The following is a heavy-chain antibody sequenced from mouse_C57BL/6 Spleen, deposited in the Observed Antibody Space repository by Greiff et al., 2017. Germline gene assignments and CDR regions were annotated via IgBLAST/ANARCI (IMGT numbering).Heavy chain of an antibody. V-gene: IGHV1-64*01. CDR1: GYTFTSYW. D-gene: IGHD1-1*01. Sequence: VQLQQPGAELVKPGASVKLSCKASGYTFTSYWVHWVKQRPGQGLEWIGMIHPNSGSTNYNEKFKSKATLTVDKSSSPAYMQLSSLTSEDSAVYYCARTTVSDFDYWGQGTTLTVAS. J-gene: IGHJ2*01. CDR3: ARTTVSDFDY. CDR2: IHPNSGST.